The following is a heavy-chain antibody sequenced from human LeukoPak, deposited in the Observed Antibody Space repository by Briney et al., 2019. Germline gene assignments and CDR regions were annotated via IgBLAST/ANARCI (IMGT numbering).Heavy chain of an antibody. V-gene: IGHV4-39*07. CDR1: GGSISSSSYY. CDR2: IYYSGST. Sequence: PSETLSLTCTVSGGSISSSSYYWGWIRQPPGKGLEWIGSIYYSGSTYYNPSLKSRVTISVDTSKNQFSLKLTSVTAADTAVYYCAREIGRIGVVVIAWYSDLWGRGTLVTVSS. D-gene: IGHD3-22*01. CDR3: AREIGRIGVVVIAWYSDL. J-gene: IGHJ2*01.